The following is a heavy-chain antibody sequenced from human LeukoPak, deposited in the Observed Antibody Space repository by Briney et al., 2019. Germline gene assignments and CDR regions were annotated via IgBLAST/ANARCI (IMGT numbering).Heavy chain of an antibody. J-gene: IGHJ6*02. CDR3: ARGGGLDV. V-gene: IGHV3-7*03. CDR1: GFTFSSYW. CDR2: INHNGNVN. D-gene: IGHD3-16*01. Sequence: GSLRLSCAASGFTFSSYWMNWARQAPGKGLEWVASINHNGNVNYYVDSVKGRFTISRGNAKNSLYLQMSNLRAEDTAVYFCARGGGLDVWGQGATVTVSS.